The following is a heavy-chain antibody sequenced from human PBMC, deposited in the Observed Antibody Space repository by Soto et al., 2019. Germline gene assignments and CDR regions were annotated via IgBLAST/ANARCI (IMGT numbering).Heavy chain of an antibody. Sequence: QITLKESGPTRVKPTQTLTLTCTFSGFSLTTSGVGVGWIRQPPGKALEWLAVIYWDDDKRYSPSLKSRLSITKDTSKNQVVLTRTYMDAVDTATYFCAHRGYMYGNWDHGYFDHWGQGALVTVSS. D-gene: IGHD5-18*01. J-gene: IGHJ4*02. CDR2: IYWDDDK. CDR3: AHRGYMYGNWDHGYFDH. CDR1: GFSLTTSGVG. V-gene: IGHV2-5*02.